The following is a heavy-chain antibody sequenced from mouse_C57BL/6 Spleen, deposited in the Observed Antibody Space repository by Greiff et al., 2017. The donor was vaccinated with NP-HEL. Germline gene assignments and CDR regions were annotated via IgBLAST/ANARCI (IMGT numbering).Heavy chain of an antibody. Sequence: VQLQESGPGLVAPSQSLSITCTVSGFSLTSYAISWVRQPPGKGLEWLGVIWTGGGTNYNSALKSRLSISKDNSKSQVFLKMNSLQTDDTARYYCARNYEAQAITWFAYWGQGTLVTVSA. CDR2: IWTGGGT. CDR3: ARNYEAQAITWFAY. D-gene: IGHD3-2*02. J-gene: IGHJ3*01. V-gene: IGHV2-9-1*01. CDR1: GFSLTSYA.